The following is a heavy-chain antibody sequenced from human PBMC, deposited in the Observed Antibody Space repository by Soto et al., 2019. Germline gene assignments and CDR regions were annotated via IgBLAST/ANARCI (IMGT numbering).Heavy chain of an antibody. D-gene: IGHD1-7*01. CDR2: ISGSGGST. J-gene: IGHJ3*02. Sequence: GGSLRLSCAASGFTFSSDAMNWVRQAPEKGLEWVSAISGSGGSTYYADSVKGRFTISRDSSKNTLYLQMNSLRAEDTAVYYCAKGNSWSPALVLDIWGQGTMVTVS. CDR3: AKGNSWSPALVLDI. V-gene: IGHV3-23*01. CDR1: GFTFSSDA.